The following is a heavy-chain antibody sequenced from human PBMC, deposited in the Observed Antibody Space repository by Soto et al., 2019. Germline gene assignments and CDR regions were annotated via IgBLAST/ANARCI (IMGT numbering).Heavy chain of an antibody. CDR2: INPSSGRT. CDR3: ARKHNFGLTVYAIDV. V-gene: IGHV1-46*01. Sequence: ASVKVSCKASGYTFTSYSMHWVRQAPGQGLEWTGIINPSSGRTSYAQNFQGRVTMTSDTSTSIVYMEVSSLKSEDTDGYYCARKHNFGLTVYAIDVWGQGTTITVSS. J-gene: IGHJ6*02. D-gene: IGHD2-8*01. CDR1: GYTFTSYS.